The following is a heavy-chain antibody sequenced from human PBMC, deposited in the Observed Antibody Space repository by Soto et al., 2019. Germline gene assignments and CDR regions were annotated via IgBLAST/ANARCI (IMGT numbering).Heavy chain of an antibody. CDR1: GFTFSNYA. CDR3: ARDKRDLRFLEWSYYFDY. J-gene: IGHJ4*02. D-gene: IGHD3-3*01. Sequence: QVQLVESGGGVVQPGRSLRLSCAPSGFTFSNYAMHWVRQAPGKGLEWVAVISYDGSNKYYADSVKGRFTISRDNSKNTLYLQMNSLRAEHTAVYYCARDKRDLRFLEWSYYFDYWGQGTLVTVSS. V-gene: IGHV3-30-3*01. CDR2: ISYDGSNK.